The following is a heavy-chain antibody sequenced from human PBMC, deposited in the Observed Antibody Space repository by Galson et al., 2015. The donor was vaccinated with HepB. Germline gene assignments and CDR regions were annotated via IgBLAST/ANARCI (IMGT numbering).Heavy chain of an antibody. V-gene: IGHV3-23*01. D-gene: IGHD6-19*01. CDR1: GFTFSSHA. J-gene: IGHJ4*02. Sequence: SLRLSCAASGFTFSSHAMSWVRQAPGKGLEWVSGISGSGGSTHCADSVKGRFTISRDNSKNTLSLQMNSLRAEDTAVYYCAKDLEWLVPIYHFDYWGQGTLLTVSS. CDR3: AKDLEWLVPIYHFDY. CDR2: ISGSGGST.